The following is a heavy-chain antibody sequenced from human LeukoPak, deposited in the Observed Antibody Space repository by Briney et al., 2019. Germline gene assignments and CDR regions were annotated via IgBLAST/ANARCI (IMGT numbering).Heavy chain of an antibody. CDR2: ITYDGTNT. D-gene: IGHD3-22*01. V-gene: IGHV3-30-3*01. CDR1: GFTFSISI. J-gene: IGHJ4*02. CDR3: ARANDNTGYYPDYFDY. Sequence: PGGSLRLSCAASGFTFSISIMHWVRQAPGKGPQWVAVITYDGTNTYYADSVKGRFTISRDNSKNTLYLRVNSLRTEDTAMYYCARANDNTGYYPDYFDYWGQGTLVTVSS.